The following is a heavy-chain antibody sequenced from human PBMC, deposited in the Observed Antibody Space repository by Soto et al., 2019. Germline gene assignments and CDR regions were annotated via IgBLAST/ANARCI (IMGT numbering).Heavy chain of an antibody. CDR1: GGTFSSLA. J-gene: IGHJ5*02. D-gene: IGHD1-26*01. CDR2: IIPIFGTK. Sequence: LVQSGAEVKKPGSSVNISCKASGGTFSSLALSWVRQAPGQGLEWMGGIIPIFGTKNYAQKFQGRVTITADKATSTAYMELTSLTSEDTAVYYCARATTKDGTWGQGTLVTVSS. V-gene: IGHV1-69*06. CDR3: ARATTKDGT.